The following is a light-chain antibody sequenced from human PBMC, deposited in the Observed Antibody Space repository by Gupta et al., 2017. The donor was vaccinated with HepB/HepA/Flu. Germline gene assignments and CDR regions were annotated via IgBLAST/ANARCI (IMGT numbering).Light chain of an antibody. CDR2: VDSDGSH. J-gene: IGLJ3*02. CDR3: QTWGTGIWV. Sequence: QLVLTQSPSASASLGASVKLTCALSSAHNNYAIAWHQQQPEKGPRYLMKVDSDGSHNKGGGIPDRFSGSSSGAERYLTISSLQAEDEADYYCQTWGTGIWVFGGGTKLTVL. V-gene: IGLV4-69*01. CDR1: SAHNNYA.